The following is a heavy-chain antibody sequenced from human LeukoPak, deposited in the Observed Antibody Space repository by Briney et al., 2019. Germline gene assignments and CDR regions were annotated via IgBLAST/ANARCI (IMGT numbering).Heavy chain of an antibody. CDR3: ASHLRSWYYFDY. CDR2: ISTYNGNT. J-gene: IGHJ4*02. Sequence: ASVKVSCEASGYTFSNYGINWVRQAPGQGLEWMGWISTYNGNTNYAQKLQDRVTMTTDTSTNIAYMELSSLRAEDTAVYYCASHLRSWYYFDYWGQGTLVTVSS. CDR1: GYTFSNYG. V-gene: IGHV1-18*01. D-gene: IGHD6-13*01.